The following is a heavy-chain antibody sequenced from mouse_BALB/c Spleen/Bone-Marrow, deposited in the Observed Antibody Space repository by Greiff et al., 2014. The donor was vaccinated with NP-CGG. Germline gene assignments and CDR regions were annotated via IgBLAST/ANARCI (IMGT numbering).Heavy chain of an antibody. CDR3: ARKVWYYAMDY. V-gene: IGHV1-14*01. Sequence: QVVESGPELVKPGASVKMSCKASGYTITSYVMHWVKQKPGQGLEWIGYINPYNDGTKYNEKFKGKATLTSDKSSSTAYMELSSLTSEDSAVYYCARKVWYYAMDYWGQGTSVTVSS. CDR2: INPYNDGT. D-gene: IGHD2-10*02. J-gene: IGHJ4*01. CDR1: GYTITSYV.